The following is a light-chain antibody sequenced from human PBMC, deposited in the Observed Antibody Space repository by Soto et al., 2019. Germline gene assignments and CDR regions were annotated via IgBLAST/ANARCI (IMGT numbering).Light chain of an antibody. CDR3: HQSYSTRYT. J-gene: IGKJ2*01. CDR1: QSISSY. V-gene: IGKV1-39*01. CDR2: AAS. Sequence: DIQMTQSPSSLSASVGDRVTITCRASQSISSYLNWYQQKPGKAPKLLIYAASSLQSGVPSRFSGSGSGTDFTLTISSLQPEDFATYYCHQSYSTRYTFGQGNKLEIK.